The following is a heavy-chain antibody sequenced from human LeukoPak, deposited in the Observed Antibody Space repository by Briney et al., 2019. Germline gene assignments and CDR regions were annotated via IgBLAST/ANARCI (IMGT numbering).Heavy chain of an antibody. D-gene: IGHD3-22*01. CDR1: GYTFTSYG. Sequence: GASVKVSCKASGYTFTSYGISWVRQAPGQGLEWMGGIIPIFGTANYAQKFQGRVTITADESTSTAYMELSSLRSEDTAVYYCARGGNYYDSSGYPLRFDPWGQGTLVTVSS. CDR2: IIPIFGTA. J-gene: IGHJ5*02. V-gene: IGHV1-69*13. CDR3: ARGGNYYDSSGYPLRFDP.